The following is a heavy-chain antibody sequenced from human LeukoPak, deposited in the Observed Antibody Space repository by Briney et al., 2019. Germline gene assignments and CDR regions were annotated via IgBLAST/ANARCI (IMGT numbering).Heavy chain of an antibody. Sequence: ASVKVSCKASGGTFSSYAISWVRQAPGQGLEWMGWISAYNGNTNYAQKLQGRVTMTTDTSTSTAYMELRSLRSDDTAVYYCAREEKGSWYEGGVDPWGQGTLVTVSS. D-gene: IGHD6-13*01. J-gene: IGHJ5*02. V-gene: IGHV1-18*01. CDR1: GGTFSSYA. CDR3: AREEKGSWYEGGVDP. CDR2: ISAYNGNT.